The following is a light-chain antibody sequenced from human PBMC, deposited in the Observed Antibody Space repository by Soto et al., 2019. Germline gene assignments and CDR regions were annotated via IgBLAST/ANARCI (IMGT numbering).Light chain of an antibody. CDR3: QQSYSAPPWT. J-gene: IGKJ1*01. CDR2: AAT. Sequence: DIQMTQSPSSLSASVGDRVTITCRANQTINNYLNWYQQKSGKAPKLLIYAATGLQAGVPSRFSGNGSGTDFTLAISSLQSEDFATYYWQQSYSAPPWTFGHGTKLEI. V-gene: IGKV1-39*01. CDR1: QTINNY.